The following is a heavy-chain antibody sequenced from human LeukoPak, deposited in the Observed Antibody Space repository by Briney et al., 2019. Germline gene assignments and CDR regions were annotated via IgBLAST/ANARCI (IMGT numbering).Heavy chain of an antibody. CDR2: IYYSGST. CDR3: AREESMVRGASWFDP. CDR1: SGSISSHY. D-gene: IGHD3-10*01. Sequence: SETPSLTCTVSSGSISSHYWSWIRQPPGKGLEWVGYIYYSGSTYYNPSLRSRVTISVDTSKNQFSLKLSSVTAADTAVYYCAREESMVRGASWFDPWGQGTLVTVSP. J-gene: IGHJ5*02. V-gene: IGHV4-59*11.